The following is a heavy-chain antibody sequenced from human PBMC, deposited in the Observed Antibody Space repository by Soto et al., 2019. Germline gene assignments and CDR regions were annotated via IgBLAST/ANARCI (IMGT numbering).Heavy chain of an antibody. V-gene: IGHV2-5*02. Sequence: SGPTLVNPTQTLTLTCTFSGFSLSTSGVGVGWIRQPPGKALEWLALIYWDDDKRYSPSLKSRLTITKDTSKNQVVLTMTNMDPVDTATYYCAHKTLLVNGRTWYTYLYCGQGTLLTVSS. CDR1: GFSLSTSGVG. J-gene: IGHJ4*02. CDR2: IYWDDDK. CDR3: AHKTLLVNGRTWYTYLY. D-gene: IGHD6-13*01.